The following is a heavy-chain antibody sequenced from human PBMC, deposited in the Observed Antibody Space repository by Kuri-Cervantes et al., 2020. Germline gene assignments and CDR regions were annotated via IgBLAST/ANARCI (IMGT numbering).Heavy chain of an antibody. J-gene: IGHJ3*02. D-gene: IGHD3-22*01. Sequence: ASVKVSCKASGYTFNSYHIHWVRQAPGQGLEWLGIINPSGGSTSYAQKFQGRVTMTRDKSTSTVYMELSSLRSEDTAVYYCARDPPYDRSGYYYGAHAFDIWGQGTMVTVSS. CDR1: GYTFNSYH. CDR2: INPSGGST. CDR3: ARDPPYDRSGYYYGAHAFDI. V-gene: IGHV1-46*02.